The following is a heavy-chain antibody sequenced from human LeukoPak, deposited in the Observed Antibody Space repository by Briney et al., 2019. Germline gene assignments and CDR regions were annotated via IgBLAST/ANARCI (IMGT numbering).Heavy chain of an antibody. J-gene: IGHJ3*01. CDR1: GYTFTDYG. D-gene: IGHD1-26*01. CDR2: GSTFNGPS. CDR3: ARVAVGARAFDY. Sequence: ASVTVSCKASGYTFTDYGIHLVRQAPGPGVEWMGWGSTFNGPSLYGQRCQGSVTITTDPSTTTVYMELTRLTSDDSALYSCARVAVGARAFDYWGQGTMVTVSS. V-gene: IGHV1-18*01.